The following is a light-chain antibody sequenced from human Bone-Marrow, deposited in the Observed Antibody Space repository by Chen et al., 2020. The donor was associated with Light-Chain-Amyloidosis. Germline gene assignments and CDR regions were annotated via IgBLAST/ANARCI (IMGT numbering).Light chain of an antibody. CDR3: QSADSSGTYEVI. J-gene: IGLJ2*01. V-gene: IGLV3-25*03. Sequence: SSQLTQPPSVSVSPRQTARITCSGADLPTKYAYWYQQKLGQAPVLVIHRDPERPSGISERFAGSSSGTTASLTISGVQAEDEADYHCQSADSSGTYEVIFGGGTKLTVL. CDR1: DLPTKY. CDR2: RDP.